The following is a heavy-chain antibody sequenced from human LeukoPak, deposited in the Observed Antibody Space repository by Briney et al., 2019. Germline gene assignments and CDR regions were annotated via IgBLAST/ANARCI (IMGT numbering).Heavy chain of an antibody. V-gene: IGHV3-23*01. D-gene: IGHD2-2*01. CDR1: GFTFSSYG. J-gene: IGHJ4*02. Sequence: QTGGSLRLSCAASGFTFSSYGMSWVRQAPGKGLEWVSAISGSGGSTYYADSVKGRFTISRDNTKKSLYLQMNSLRPEDTAVYYCARGCTSASCYDYWGQGTLVTVSS. CDR2: ISGSGGST. CDR3: ARGCTSASCYDY.